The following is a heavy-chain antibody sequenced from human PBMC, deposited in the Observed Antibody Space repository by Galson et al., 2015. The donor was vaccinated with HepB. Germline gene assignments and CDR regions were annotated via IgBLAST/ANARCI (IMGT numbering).Heavy chain of an antibody. Sequence: SLRLSCAASGFTFSSYGMHWVRQAPGKGLEWVAFIRYDGSNKYYADSVKGRFTISRDNSKNTLYLQMNSLRAEDTAVYYCAKDLSSWHYFDYWGQGTLVTVSS. CDR3: AKDLSSWHYFDY. CDR2: IRYDGSNK. V-gene: IGHV3-30*02. D-gene: IGHD6-13*01. CDR1: GFTFSSYG. J-gene: IGHJ4*02.